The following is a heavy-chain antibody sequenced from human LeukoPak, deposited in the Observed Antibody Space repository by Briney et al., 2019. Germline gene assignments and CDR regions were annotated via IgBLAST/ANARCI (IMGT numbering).Heavy chain of an antibody. Sequence: SETLSLTCTVSGGSINGYYWSWFRQPPAKGLEWIGYIYYSGSTNYSPSLKSRVSISVDTSKNQFSLKLSSVTAADTAVYYCARFGSSDGYNYPWGQGTLVTVSS. V-gene: IGHV4-59*01. CDR2: IYYSGST. CDR3: ARFGSSDGYNYP. D-gene: IGHD5-24*01. CDR1: GGSINGYY. J-gene: IGHJ5*02.